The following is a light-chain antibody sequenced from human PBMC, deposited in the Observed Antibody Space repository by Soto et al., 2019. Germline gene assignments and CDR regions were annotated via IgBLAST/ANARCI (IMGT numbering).Light chain of an antibody. Sequence: QSVLTQPPSVSGAPGQRVTISCTGSSSNIGAGSDVHWYQQLPGTAPKLLIYGNSNRPSGVPDRFSGSKSGTSASLAITGLQAEDEADYYCQSYGSSHVVFGGGTKLTVL. CDR1: SSNIGAGSD. CDR3: QSYGSSHVV. J-gene: IGLJ2*01. CDR2: GNS. V-gene: IGLV1-40*01.